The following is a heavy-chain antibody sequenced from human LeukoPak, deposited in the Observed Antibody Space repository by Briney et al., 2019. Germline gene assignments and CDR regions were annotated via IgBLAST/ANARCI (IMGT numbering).Heavy chain of an antibody. CDR3: ARDSGEAEVPAAMFDY. D-gene: IGHD2-2*01. J-gene: IGHJ4*02. CDR1: GGSFSGYY. CDR2: INHSGST. Sequence: MTSETPSLTCAAYGGSFSGYYWSWLRQPPGKGLEWIGEINHSGSTNYNTSLKSRVTISVDTSKNQFSLKLSSVTAADTAVYYCARDSGEAEVPAAMFDYWGQGTLVTVSS. V-gene: IGHV4-34*01.